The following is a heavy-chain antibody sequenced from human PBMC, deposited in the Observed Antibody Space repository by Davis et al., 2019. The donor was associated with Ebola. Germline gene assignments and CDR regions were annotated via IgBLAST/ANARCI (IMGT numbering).Heavy chain of an antibody. Sequence: GESLKISCKGSGYSFTSYWISWVRQMPGKGLEWMGRIDPSDSYTNYSPSFQGHVTISADKSISTAYLQWSSLKASDTAMYYCARSTTDLGNFDAFDIWGQGTMVTVSS. J-gene: IGHJ3*02. CDR3: ARSTTDLGNFDAFDI. CDR2: IDPSDSYT. V-gene: IGHV5-10-1*01. D-gene: IGHD7-27*01. CDR1: GYSFTSYW.